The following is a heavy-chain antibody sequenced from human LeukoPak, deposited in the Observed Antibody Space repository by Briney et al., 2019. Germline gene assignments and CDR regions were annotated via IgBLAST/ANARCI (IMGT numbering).Heavy chain of an antibody. D-gene: IGHD1/OR15-1a*01. CDR1: GFTFSSYA. Sequence: SGGSLRLSCAASGFTFSSYAMSWVRHAPGKGLEWVSTITGSGDSTDYADSVKGRFTISRDNAKNTLYLQMNSLRVEDTAVYYCARRTSYYFPYWGQGALVTVSS. CDR2: ITGSGDST. CDR3: ARRTSYYFPY. V-gene: IGHV3-23*01. J-gene: IGHJ4*02.